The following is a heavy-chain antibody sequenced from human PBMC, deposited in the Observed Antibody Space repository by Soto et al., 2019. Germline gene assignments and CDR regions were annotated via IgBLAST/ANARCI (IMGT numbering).Heavy chain of an antibody. CDR3: ARGVTAGDYYGSGSYYNPLLNWFDP. CDR1: GGSFSGYY. V-gene: IGHV4-34*01. CDR2: INHSGST. D-gene: IGHD3-10*01. J-gene: IGHJ5*01. Sequence: PSETLSLTCAVYGGSFSGYYWSWIRQPPGKGLEWIGEINHSGSTNYNPSLKSRVTISVDTSKNQFSLKLSSVTAADTAVYYCARGVTAGDYYGSGSYYNPLLNWFDPWGRGTTVTGSS.